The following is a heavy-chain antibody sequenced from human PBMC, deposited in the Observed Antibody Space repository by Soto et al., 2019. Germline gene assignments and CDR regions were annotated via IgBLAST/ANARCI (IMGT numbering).Heavy chain of an antibody. CDR3: ARVAYYDFWSGYDFDI. D-gene: IGHD3-3*01. V-gene: IGHV3-74*01. CDR1: GFTFSSYW. CDR2: INGDGSST. Sequence: GGSLRLSCAASGFTFSSYWMHWVRQAPGKGLVWVSRINGDGSSTSYADSVKGRFTISRDNAKNTLYLQMNSLRAEDTAVYYCARVAYYDFWSGYDFDIWGQGTMVTVSS. J-gene: IGHJ3*02.